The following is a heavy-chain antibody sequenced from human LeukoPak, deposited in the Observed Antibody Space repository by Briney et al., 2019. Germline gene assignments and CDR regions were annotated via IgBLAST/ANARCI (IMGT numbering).Heavy chain of an antibody. Sequence: SETLSLTCGASGGSFSDYYWSWIRQPPGKGLEWIGEIIHSGATSSNLSLKSRVTISMDPSKNQFSLKLSSVTAADTAAYYCARGRFSVYYFDYWGQGSLVTVSS. CDR3: ARGRFSVYYFDY. J-gene: IGHJ4*02. D-gene: IGHD3-3*02. CDR2: IIHSGAT. CDR1: GGSFSDYY. V-gene: IGHV4-34*01.